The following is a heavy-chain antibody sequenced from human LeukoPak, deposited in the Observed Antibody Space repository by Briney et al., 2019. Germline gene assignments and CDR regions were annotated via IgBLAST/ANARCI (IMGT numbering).Heavy chain of an antibody. CDR3: ARSGTRDYGAWGDY. J-gene: IGHJ4*02. Sequence: ASVKVSCKASGYTFTGYYMHWVRQAPGQGLEWMGRINPNSGGTNYAQTFQGRVAMTRDTSITTAYLEVSSLRSDDTAVYYCARSGTRDYGAWGDYWGQGTLVTVSS. D-gene: IGHD4-17*01. CDR2: INPNSGGT. V-gene: IGHV1-2*06. CDR1: GYTFTGYY.